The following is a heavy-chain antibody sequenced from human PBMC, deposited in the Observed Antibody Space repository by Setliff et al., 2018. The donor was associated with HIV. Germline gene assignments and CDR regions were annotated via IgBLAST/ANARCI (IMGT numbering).Heavy chain of an antibody. CDR3: ASPNVGCSGGTCYSGSAFDY. V-gene: IGHV1-69*13. J-gene: IGHJ4*02. Sequence: ASVKVSCKVSGDTFRNYALNWVRQAPGQGLEWMGGIIPPVGAAVYAQNFQGRVTITADESTSTAYMELRTLRSEDTAIYYCASPNVGCSGGTCYSGSAFDYWGQGSQVTVSS. D-gene: IGHD2-15*01. CDR2: IIPPVGAA. CDR1: GDTFRNYA.